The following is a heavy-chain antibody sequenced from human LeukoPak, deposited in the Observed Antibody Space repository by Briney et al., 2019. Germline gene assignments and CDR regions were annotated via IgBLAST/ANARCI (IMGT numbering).Heavy chain of an antibody. V-gene: IGHV3-30*04. Sequence: GGSLRLSCAASGFNFNTYSMHRVRQAPDKELEWVAVISHDGSNIYNADFVKGRFTISRDNSKNTLYLQMNGLTAGDTAVYYCARGDVVTPAIWAFDIWGQGTMVTVSS. CDR2: ISHDGSNI. D-gene: IGHD2-21*02. J-gene: IGHJ3*02. CDR1: GFNFNTYS. CDR3: ARGDVVTPAIWAFDI.